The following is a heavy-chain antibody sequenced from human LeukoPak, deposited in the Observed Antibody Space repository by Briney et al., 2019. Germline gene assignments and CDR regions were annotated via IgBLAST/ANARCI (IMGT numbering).Heavy chain of an antibody. CDR2: IYYSGST. D-gene: IGHD6-19*01. Sequence: PSETLSLTCTVSGGSISSYYWSWIRQPPGKGLEWIGYIYYSGSTNYNPSLKSRVTISVDTSKNQFSLKLSSVTAADTAVHYCASSYSSGWFWGWGQGTLVTVSS. CDR3: ASSYSSGWFWG. V-gene: IGHV4-59*01. J-gene: IGHJ4*02. CDR1: GGSISSYY.